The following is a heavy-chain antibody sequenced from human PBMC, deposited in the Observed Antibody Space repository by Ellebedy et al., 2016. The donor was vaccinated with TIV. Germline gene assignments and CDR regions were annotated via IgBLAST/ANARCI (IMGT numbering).Heavy chain of an antibody. J-gene: IGHJ4*02. CDR3: ASAGDWKLEY. D-gene: IGHD1-1*01. Sequence: MPSETLSLTCSVSGTVISRFYWSWIRQPPGKGLEWIGEIHDSGITNYSPSLKSRVTVSLDKSKNQFSLKLTSVTAADTAVYYCASAGDWKLEYWGQGTLVTVSS. CDR1: GTVISRFY. CDR2: IHDSGIT. V-gene: IGHV4-59*12.